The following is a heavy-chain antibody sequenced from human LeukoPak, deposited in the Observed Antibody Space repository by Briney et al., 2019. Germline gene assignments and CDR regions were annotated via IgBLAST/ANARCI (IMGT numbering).Heavy chain of an antibody. V-gene: IGHV3-30-3*01. CDR2: ISYDGSNK. J-gene: IGHJ6*02. Sequence: GRSLRLSCAASGFTFSSYAMHWVRQAPGKGLEWVAVISYDGSNKYYADSVKGRFTISRDNSKNTLYLQMNGLRAEDTAVYYCARDQRIWSGGYYGMDVWGQGTTVTVSS. CDR1: GFTFSSYA. CDR3: ARDQRIWSGGYYGMDV. D-gene: IGHD3-3*01.